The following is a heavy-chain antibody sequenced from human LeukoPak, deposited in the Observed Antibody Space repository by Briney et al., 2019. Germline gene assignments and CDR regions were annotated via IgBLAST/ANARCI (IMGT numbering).Heavy chain of an antibody. D-gene: IGHD7-27*01. CDR3: ARDTGSGQLGNYYYMDV. J-gene: IGHJ6*03. Sequence: LSLTCAVSGGSISSSNWLSWVRQPPGKGLEWVAVISYDGSNKYYADSVKGRFTISRDNSKNTLYLQMNSLRAEDTAVYYCARDTGSGQLGNYYYMDVWGKGTTVTVSS. CDR1: GGSISSSNW. CDR2: ISYDGSNK. V-gene: IGHV3-30*03.